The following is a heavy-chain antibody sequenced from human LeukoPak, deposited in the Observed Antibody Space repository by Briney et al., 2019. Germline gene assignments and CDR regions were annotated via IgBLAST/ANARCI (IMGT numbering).Heavy chain of an antibody. D-gene: IGHD4-17*01. Sequence: SETLSLTCAVYGGSFSGYYWSWIRQPPGKGLEWIGEINHSGSTNYNPSLKGRVTISVDTSKNQFSLKLSSVTAADTAVYYCARADYGDYALDYWGQGTLVTVSS. CDR2: INHSGST. CDR3: ARADYGDYALDY. J-gene: IGHJ4*02. CDR1: GGSFSGYY. V-gene: IGHV4-34*01.